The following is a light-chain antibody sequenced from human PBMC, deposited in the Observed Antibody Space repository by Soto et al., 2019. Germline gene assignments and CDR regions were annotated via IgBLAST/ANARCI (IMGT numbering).Light chain of an antibody. J-gene: IGKJ1*01. CDR1: QSVSSY. V-gene: IGKV3-20*01. CDR3: QQYSSPPRT. CDR2: GAS. Sequence: EIVLTQSPGSLSLSPGERATXSCRASQSVSSYLAWYQQKPGQAPRLLISGASSRATGFPDRFSGSGSGTDFSLTISRLEPEDSAVYYCQQYSSPPRTFGQGTKVEIK.